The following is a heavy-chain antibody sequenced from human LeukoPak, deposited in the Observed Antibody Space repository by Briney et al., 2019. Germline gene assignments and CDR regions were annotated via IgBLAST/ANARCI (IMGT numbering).Heavy chain of an antibody. Sequence: GGSLRLSCAASGFTFSSYSMNWVRQAPGKGLEWVSYISSSSSTIYYADSVKGRFTISRDNAKNSLYLQMNSLRAEDTAVYYCARDRGYSSFDYWGQGTLVTVSS. D-gene: IGHD6-19*01. CDR1: GFTFSSYS. V-gene: IGHV3-48*01. CDR3: ARDRGYSSFDY. J-gene: IGHJ4*02. CDR2: ISSSSSTI.